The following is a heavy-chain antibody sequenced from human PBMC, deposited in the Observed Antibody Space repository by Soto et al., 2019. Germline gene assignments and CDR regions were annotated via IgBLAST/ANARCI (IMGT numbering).Heavy chain of an antibody. CDR2: IYYSGST. Sequence: TSETLSLTCTVSGGSISSGGYYWSWIRQPPGKGLEWIGYIYYSGSTNYNPSLKSRVTISVDTSKNQFSLKLSSVTAADTAVYYCARRYGYSFDYWGQGTLVTVSS. CDR1: GGSISSGGYY. V-gene: IGHV4-61*08. D-gene: IGHD1-1*01. J-gene: IGHJ4*02. CDR3: ARRYGYSFDY.